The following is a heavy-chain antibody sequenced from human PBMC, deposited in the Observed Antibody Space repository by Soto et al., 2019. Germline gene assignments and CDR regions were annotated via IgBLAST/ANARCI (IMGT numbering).Heavy chain of an antibody. J-gene: IGHJ2*01. D-gene: IGHD3-10*01. V-gene: IGHV3-23*05. CDR1: GFTFSTYA. CDR3: AKAPRGGASWDWYFDL. CDR2: IKSSGSPT. Sequence: EVQLLESGGGWVQPGGSLRLSCAASGFTFSTYAMTWVRLAPGRRLEWVLGIKSSGSPTDYPESVKGRFTISRDNLMNTLFLDMNGLRAEDTAIYYCAKAPRGGASWDWYFDLWGRGTLVTVSS.